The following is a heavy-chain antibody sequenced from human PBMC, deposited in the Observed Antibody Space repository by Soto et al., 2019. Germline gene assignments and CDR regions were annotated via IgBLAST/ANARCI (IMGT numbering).Heavy chain of an antibody. V-gene: IGHV4-59*12. J-gene: IGHJ5*02. CDR2: IYYSGST. D-gene: IGHD6-19*01. CDR3: ARDESLALNCFDP. Sequence: PSETLSLTCTVSGGSISSYYWSWIRQPPGKGLEWIGYIYYSGSTNYNPSLKSRVTISVDNAKNSLYLQMNSLRAEDTAVYYCARDESLALNCFDPWGQGTLVTAPQ. CDR1: GGSISSYY.